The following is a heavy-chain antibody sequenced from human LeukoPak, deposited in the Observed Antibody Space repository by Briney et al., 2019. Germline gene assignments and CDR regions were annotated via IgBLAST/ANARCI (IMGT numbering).Heavy chain of an antibody. CDR2: IWYDGINK. CDR1: GFTFSTFG. CDR3: AKGGHSSGWWGTPPRDYLDY. D-gene: IGHD6-19*01. J-gene: IGHJ4*02. Sequence: PGGSLRLSCAVSGFTFSTFGMHWVRQAPGKGLERVAHIWYDGINKYYADSVKGRSTIPRDHPKNTLYLQMNGLTAEDTAVYYCAKGGHSSGWWGTPPRDYLDYWGEGTLVTVSS. V-gene: IGHV3-33*06.